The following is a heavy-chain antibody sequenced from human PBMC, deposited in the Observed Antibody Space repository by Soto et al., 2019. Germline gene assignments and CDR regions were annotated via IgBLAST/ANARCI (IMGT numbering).Heavy chain of an antibody. CDR3: ATHYFDGSGRESSTFDY. J-gene: IGHJ4*02. CDR1: GGSISSGGYS. CDR2: IYHSGRT. V-gene: IGHV4-30-2*01. D-gene: IGHD3-22*01. Sequence: QLQLQESGSGLLKPSQTLSLTCAMSGGSISSGGYSWSWIRQPPGKGLEWMGYIYHSGRTYYNPSLKSRVTMSVDRSKNQLSLKLSSVTAADTAVYYCATHYFDGSGRESSTFDYWGQGTLVTISS.